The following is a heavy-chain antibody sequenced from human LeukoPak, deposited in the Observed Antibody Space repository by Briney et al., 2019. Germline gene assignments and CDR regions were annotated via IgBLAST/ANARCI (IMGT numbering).Heavy chain of an antibody. Sequence: SETLSLTCTVSGGSISSYYWSWIRQSPGEGLECLGYIHYRGSTNYNPSLKSRVTISVDTSKNQFSLKLSSLTAADTAVYYCARSVLGYSYGLHIDYWGQGTLVTVSS. D-gene: IGHD5-18*01. V-gene: IGHV4-59*01. CDR1: GGSISSYY. CDR2: IHYRGST. CDR3: ARSVLGYSYGLHIDY. J-gene: IGHJ4*02.